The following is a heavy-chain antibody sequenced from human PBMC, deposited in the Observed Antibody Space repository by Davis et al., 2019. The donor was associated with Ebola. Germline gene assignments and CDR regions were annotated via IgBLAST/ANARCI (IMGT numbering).Heavy chain of an antibody. CDR2: IYYSGST. V-gene: IGHV4-59*01. CDR1: ACPISSYY. CDR3: ARVGEGLDY. D-gene: IGHD3-16*01. J-gene: IGHJ4*02. Sequence: MPSETLSLTCTVSACPISSYYWSWIRQTPGKGLERIGYIYYSGSTNYNPSLKSRVTISVDTSKNQLSLKLSSVTAADTAVYYCARVGEGLDYWGQGTLVTVSS.